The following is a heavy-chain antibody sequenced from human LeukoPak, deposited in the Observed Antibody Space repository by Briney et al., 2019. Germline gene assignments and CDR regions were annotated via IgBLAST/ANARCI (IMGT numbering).Heavy chain of an antibody. V-gene: IGHV3-30-3*01. CDR3: AKGWGNFDY. CDR2: ISYDGSNK. Sequence: GRSLRLSCAASGFTFSDCAVHWVRQAPGKGLEWVALISYDGSNKYYADSVKGRFTISRDNSKNTLYLQMNSLRVEDTAVYYCAKGWGNFDYWGQGTLVTVSS. D-gene: IGHD3-16*01. CDR1: GFTFSDCA. J-gene: IGHJ4*02.